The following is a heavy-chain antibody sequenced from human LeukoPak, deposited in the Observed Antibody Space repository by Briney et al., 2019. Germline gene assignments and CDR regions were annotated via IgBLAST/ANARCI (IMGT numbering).Heavy chain of an antibody. D-gene: IGHD2-15*01. J-gene: IGHJ4*02. V-gene: IGHV4-31*03. CDR2: IYYSGST. CDR1: GGSISSGGYY. CDR3: ARGVKCSGGSCYRVNDY. Sequence: PSETLSLTCTVSGGSISSGGYYWSWIRQHPGKGLEWIGYIYYSGSTYYNPSLKSRVTISVDTSKNQFSLKLSSVTAADTAVYYCARGVKCSGGSCYRVNDYWGQGTLVTVSS.